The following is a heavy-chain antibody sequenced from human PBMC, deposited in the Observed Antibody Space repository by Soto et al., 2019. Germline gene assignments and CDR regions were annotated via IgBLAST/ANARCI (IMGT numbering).Heavy chain of an antibody. CDR2: INPNGGGT. CDR1: GYIFPDYY. CDR3: ARGEQLVHFDS. V-gene: IGHV1-2*04. J-gene: IGHJ4*01. Sequence: ASVKVSCKASGYIFPDYYVHWVRQAPGEGLELMGRINPNGGGTNYAQKSEGWVTMTTDTSISTAYMELSRLNFDDTAVYYCARGEQLVHFDSWGQGTLVTVSS. D-gene: IGHD6-6*01.